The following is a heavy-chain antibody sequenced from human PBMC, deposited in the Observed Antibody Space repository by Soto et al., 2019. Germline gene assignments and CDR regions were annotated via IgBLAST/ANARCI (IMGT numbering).Heavy chain of an antibody. V-gene: IGHV3-23*01. J-gene: IGHJ4*02. D-gene: IGHD2-15*01. CDR3: AKPVVVVAATAQSFDY. Sequence: EVQLLESGGGLVQPGGSLRLSCAASGFTFSSYAMSWVRQAPGKGLEWVSAISGSGGSTYYADSVKGRFTISRDNSKNTLYLQMNSLRAEDTAVYYCAKPVVVVAATAQSFDYWGQGTLVTVSS. CDR2: ISGSGGST. CDR1: GFTFSSYA.